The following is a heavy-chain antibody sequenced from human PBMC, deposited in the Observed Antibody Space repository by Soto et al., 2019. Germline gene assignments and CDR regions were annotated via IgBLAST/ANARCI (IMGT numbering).Heavy chain of an antibody. CDR1: GYTCTSYG. CDR3: ARDPNDSSAYYHHYYYGMDV. D-gene: IGHD3-22*01. J-gene: IGHJ6*02. CDR2: INAGNGNT. Sequence: ASVKVSCKASGYTCTSYGIHWVRQAPGQRLEWTGWINAGNGNTKYSDKFQGRVTITRDTSASTAYLELSSLRSEDTAVYYCARDPNDSSAYYHHYYYGMDVWGQGTTVNVSS. V-gene: IGHV1-3*01.